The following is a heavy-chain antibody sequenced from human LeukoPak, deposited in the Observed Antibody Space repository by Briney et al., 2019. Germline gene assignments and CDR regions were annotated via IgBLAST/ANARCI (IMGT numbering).Heavy chain of an antibody. Sequence: GASVKVSCKASGYAFTSYGISWVRQAPGQGLEWMGWISAYNGNTNYAQKLQGRVTMTTDTSTSTAYMELRSLRSDDTAVYYCARDRAGILGISPPIDYWGQGTLVTVSS. J-gene: IGHJ4*02. CDR2: ISAYNGNT. CDR3: ARDRAGILGISPPIDY. V-gene: IGHV1-18*01. CDR1: GYAFTSYG. D-gene: IGHD7-27*01.